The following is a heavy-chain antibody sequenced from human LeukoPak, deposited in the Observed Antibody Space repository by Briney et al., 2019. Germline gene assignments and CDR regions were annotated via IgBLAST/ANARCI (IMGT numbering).Heavy chain of an antibody. CDR2: ISYDGSNN. CDR3: VREQLGRIFFDY. J-gene: IGHJ4*02. Sequence: PGRSLRLSCAASGFTFSSYAMHWVRQAPGAGLEWVAVISYDGSNNYYADSVKGRFTISRDNSKNTLYLQMNSLRTEDTAVYYCVREQLGRIFFDYWGQGTLVTVSS. D-gene: IGHD6-6*01. V-gene: IGHV3-30-3*01. CDR1: GFTFSSYA.